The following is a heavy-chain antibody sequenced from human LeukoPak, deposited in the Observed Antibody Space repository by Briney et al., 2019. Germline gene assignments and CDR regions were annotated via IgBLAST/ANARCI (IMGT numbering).Heavy chain of an antibody. V-gene: IGHV1-18*01. CDR2: ISAYNGNT. CDR3: ARDEYQLLLPWD. J-gene: IGHJ4*02. CDR1: GYTFTSYG. D-gene: IGHD2-2*01. Sequence: ASVKVSCKASGYTFTSYGISWVRQAPGQGLEWMGWISAYNGNTNYARKLQGRVTMTTDTSTSTAYMELRSLRSDDTAVYYCARDEYQLLLPWDWGQGTLVTVSS.